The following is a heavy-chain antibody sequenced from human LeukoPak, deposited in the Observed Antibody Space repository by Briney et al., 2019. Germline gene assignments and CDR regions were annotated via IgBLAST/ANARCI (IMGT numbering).Heavy chain of an antibody. J-gene: IGHJ4*02. CDR2: INPNSGGT. CDR3: AKGEDGGPGDY. D-gene: IGHD4-23*01. CDR1: GYTFTGHY. Sequence: ASVKVSCKASGYTFTGHYMHWVRQAPGQGLEWMGWINPNSGGTTYAQKFQGRVTMTRDTSISTAHMELSRLRSDDTAVYYCAKGEDGGPGDYWGQGTLVTVSS. V-gene: IGHV1-2*02.